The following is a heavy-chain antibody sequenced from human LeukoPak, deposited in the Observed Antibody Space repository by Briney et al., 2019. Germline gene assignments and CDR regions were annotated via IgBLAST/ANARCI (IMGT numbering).Heavy chain of an antibody. CDR2: ISAYNGNT. V-gene: IGHV1-18*01. Sequence: ASVKVSCKPSRYTFTSYGISWVREAPGQGLEWMGWISAYNGNTNYAQKLQGRVTITTDTSTRTAYMELRSLRSDDTAVYHCARGSKKFTVFGVVTGSDWFDPWGQGTLVTVSS. CDR3: ARGSKKFTVFGVVTGSDWFDP. D-gene: IGHD3-3*01. CDR1: RYTFTSYG. J-gene: IGHJ5*02.